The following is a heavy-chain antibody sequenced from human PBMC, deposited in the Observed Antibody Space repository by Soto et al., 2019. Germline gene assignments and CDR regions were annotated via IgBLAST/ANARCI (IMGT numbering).Heavy chain of an antibody. CDR2: VYYSGYT. D-gene: IGHD2-15*01. Sequence: QVQLQESGPGLVKPSATLSLTCTVSGASFSSYYWSWIRQPPGKGLAWIGYVYYSGYTNYNPSLRSRVAMSVDTSKKQFSLKLTSVTAADTAVYYCARDAPDCSSGTCYSAYLDLWGQGTLVTVSS. CDR3: ARDAPDCSSGTCYSAYLDL. V-gene: IGHV4-59*01. CDR1: GASFSSYY. J-gene: IGHJ4*02.